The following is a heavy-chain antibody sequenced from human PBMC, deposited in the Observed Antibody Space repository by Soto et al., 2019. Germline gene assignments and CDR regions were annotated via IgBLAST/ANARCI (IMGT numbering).Heavy chain of an antibody. V-gene: IGHV1-18*01. J-gene: IGHJ4*02. Sequence: QVQPVQSGAEVKKPGASVKVSCKASGYTFTSYDISWVRQAPGQGLEWMGWISVYNGNTSYAQNLQGRVTMTTDTSTSTAYMELRSLRSDDTAVYYCARDLDSYGYFDYWGQGTLVTVSS. CDR2: ISVYNGNT. D-gene: IGHD5-18*01. CDR3: ARDLDSYGYFDY. CDR1: GYTFTSYD.